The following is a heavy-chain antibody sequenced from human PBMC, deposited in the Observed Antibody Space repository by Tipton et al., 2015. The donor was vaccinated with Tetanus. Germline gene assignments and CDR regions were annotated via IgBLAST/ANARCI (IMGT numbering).Heavy chain of an antibody. CDR3: AKDQTPGVKRARYYDYVWGSYRYIPMDY. CDR2: ISGSGGST. Sequence: SLRLSCAASGFTFSSYAMSWVRQAPGKGLEWVSAISGSGGSTYYADSVKGRFTISRDNSKNTLYLQMNSLRAEDTAVYYCAKDQTPGVKRARYYDYVWGSYRYIPMDYWGQGTLVTVSS. J-gene: IGHJ4*02. D-gene: IGHD3-16*02. CDR1: GFTFSSYA. V-gene: IGHV3-23*01.